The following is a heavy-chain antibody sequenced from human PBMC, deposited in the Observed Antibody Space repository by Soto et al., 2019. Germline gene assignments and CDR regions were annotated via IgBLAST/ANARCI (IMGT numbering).Heavy chain of an antibody. CDR3: AKHVLDFLIGYYFLVYPTYYYYVMDF. CDR1: GDTITTDG. CDR2: MSDDGSNK. V-gene: IGHV3-30*18. Sequence: WGSLTLSCAASGDTITTDGKHWDWIGQATGMERVAIMSDDGSNKYYADSVKGRITISRENSKNTQYLQMNSLSAEDTAVYYCAKHVLDFLIGYYFLVYPTYYYYVMDFWGQGTTVTVSS. D-gene: IGHD3-3*01. J-gene: IGHJ6*02.